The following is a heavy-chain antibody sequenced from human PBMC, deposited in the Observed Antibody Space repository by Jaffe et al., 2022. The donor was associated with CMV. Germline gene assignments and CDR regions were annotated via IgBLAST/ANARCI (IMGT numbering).Heavy chain of an antibody. CDR3: AKDRGYTSGFYSAFFDH. V-gene: IGHV3-23*01. Sequence: EVQLLESGGGLIQPGGSLRLSCEGSGFTFSSYAMSWVRQAPGKGLEWVAAISGNGRSTTYADSVKGRFTISKDNPKNKVFLQMDSLTADDTAIYYCAKDRGYTSGFYSAFFDHWGQGALVTVSS. CDR1: GFTFSSYA. CDR2: ISGNGRST. D-gene: IGHD6-19*01. J-gene: IGHJ4*02.